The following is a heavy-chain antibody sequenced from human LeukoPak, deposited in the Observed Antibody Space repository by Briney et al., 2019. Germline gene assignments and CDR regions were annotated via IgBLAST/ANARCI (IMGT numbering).Heavy chain of an antibody. Sequence: SETLSLTCAVYGGSFSGYYWSWIRQPSGKGLEWIGEINHSGSTNYNPSLKSRVAISVDTSKNQFSLKLSSVTAADTAVYYCARGEPGLHYYYGMDVWGQGTTVTVSS. D-gene: IGHD7-27*01. CDR3: ARGEPGLHYYYGMDV. CDR1: GGSFSGYY. J-gene: IGHJ6*02. CDR2: INHSGST. V-gene: IGHV4-34*01.